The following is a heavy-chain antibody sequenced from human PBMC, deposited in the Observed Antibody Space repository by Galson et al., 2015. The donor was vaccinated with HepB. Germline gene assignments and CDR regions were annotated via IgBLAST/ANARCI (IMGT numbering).Heavy chain of an antibody. D-gene: IGHD3-9*01. CDR3: ARDYGLTGYLFFPPFDY. Sequence: SLRLSCAASGFTFSSYSMNWVRQAPGKGLEWVSSISSSSSYIYYADSVKGRFTISRDNAKNSLYLQMNSLRAEDTAVYYCARDYGLTGYLFFPPFDYWGQGTLVTVSS. CDR1: GFTFSSYS. V-gene: IGHV3-21*01. J-gene: IGHJ4*02. CDR2: ISSSSSYI.